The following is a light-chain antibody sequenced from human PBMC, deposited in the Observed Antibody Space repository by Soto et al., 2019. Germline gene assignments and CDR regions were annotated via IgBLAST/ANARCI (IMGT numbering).Light chain of an antibody. Sequence: DIQMTQSPSTLPAFVGDTVTITCRASQSISSWLAWYQQKPGKAPKLLIYDASSLESGVPSRFSGSGSGTDFTLTISSLQPEDFATYYCQQSYSTPITSGQGTRLEI. CDR1: QSISSW. CDR2: DAS. J-gene: IGKJ5*01. CDR3: QQSYSTPIT. V-gene: IGKV1-39*01.